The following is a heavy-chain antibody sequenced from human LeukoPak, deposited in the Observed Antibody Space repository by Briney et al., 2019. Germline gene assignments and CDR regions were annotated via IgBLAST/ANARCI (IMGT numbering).Heavy chain of an antibody. CDR1: GFTFSSYA. V-gene: IGHV3-64*01. D-gene: IGHD3-22*01. J-gene: IGHJ6*02. Sequence: GGSLRLSCAASGFTFSSYAMHWVRQAPGKGLEYVSAISSNGGSTYYANSVKGRFTISRDNSKNTLYLQMNSLRAEDTAVYYCAKDVGGYYDPLNYYYGMDVWGQGTTVTVSS. CDR3: AKDVGGYYDPLNYYYGMDV. CDR2: ISSNGGST.